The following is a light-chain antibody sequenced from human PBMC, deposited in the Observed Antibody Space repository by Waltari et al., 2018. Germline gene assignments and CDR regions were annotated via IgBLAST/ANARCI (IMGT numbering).Light chain of an antibody. CDR2: DVS. V-gene: IGLV2-14*03. Sequence: QSALTQPASVSGSPGQSITIPCTGTTSDPGGYNYVSWYLHHPGKAPKHMIYDVSSRPSGISSRFSGSKFGNTASLTISGLQPEDEADYYCSSFTSSSTWVFGGGTKLTVL. J-gene: IGLJ3*02. CDR1: TSDPGGYNY. CDR3: SSFTSSSTWV.